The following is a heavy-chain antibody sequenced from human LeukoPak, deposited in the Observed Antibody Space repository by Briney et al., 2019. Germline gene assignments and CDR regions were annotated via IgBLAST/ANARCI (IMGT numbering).Heavy chain of an antibody. V-gene: IGHV4-39*07. J-gene: IGHJ3*02. Sequence: SETLSLTCTVSGGSISSSSYYWGWIRQPPGKGLEWIGSIYYSGSTYYNPSLKSRVTISVDTSKNQFSLRLSSVTAADTAVYYCARVAGNAFDIWGQGTMVTVSS. CDR1: GGSISSSSYY. CDR3: ARVAGNAFDI. D-gene: IGHD6-19*01. CDR2: IYYSGST.